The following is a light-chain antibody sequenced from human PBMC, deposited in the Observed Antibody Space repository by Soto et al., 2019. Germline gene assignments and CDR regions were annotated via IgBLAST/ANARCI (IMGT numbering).Light chain of an antibody. CDR3: QSSVSSLSGYV. V-gene: IGLV1-40*01. Sequence: QSVLTQPPSVSGAPGQRVTISCTGSSSNIGAGYDVHWYQQLPGTAPKLLIYGNSNRPSGVPDRFSGSKSGTSASLAITGLQAEDEADYYCQSSVSSLSGYVFGTGTKVTVL. CDR2: GNS. J-gene: IGLJ1*01. CDR1: SSNIGAGYD.